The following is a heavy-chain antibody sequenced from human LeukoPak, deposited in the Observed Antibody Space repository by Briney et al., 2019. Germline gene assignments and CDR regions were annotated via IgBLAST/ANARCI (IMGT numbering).Heavy chain of an antibody. CDR3: ARGYWNLRNYAFDI. J-gene: IGHJ3*02. CDR2: IYYSGST. D-gene: IGHD1-7*01. Sequence: PSETLSLTCTVSGGSISSYYWSWIRQPPGKGLEWIGYIYYSGSTNYNPSLKSRVTISVDTSKNQFSLKLSSVTAADTAVYYCARGYWNLRNYAFDIWGQGTMVTVSS. V-gene: IGHV4-59*08. CDR1: GGSISSYY.